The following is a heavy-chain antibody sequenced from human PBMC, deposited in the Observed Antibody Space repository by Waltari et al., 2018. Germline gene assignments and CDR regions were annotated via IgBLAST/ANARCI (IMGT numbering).Heavy chain of an antibody. D-gene: IGHD1-26*01. CDR3: ARADTSTSYFYYYMDV. J-gene: IGHJ6*03. Sequence: QVQLQESGPGLVKPSETLSLTCTVSGGSTSPYSWSWVRQSPGKGLVWIGYIHDSGSSFYNPSLRRRVAISLDTPNNQFSLRLRSVTAADAAIYYCARADTSTSYFYYYMDVWGKGTTVTVSS. CDR2: IHDSGSS. V-gene: IGHV4-59*01. CDR1: GGSTSPYS.